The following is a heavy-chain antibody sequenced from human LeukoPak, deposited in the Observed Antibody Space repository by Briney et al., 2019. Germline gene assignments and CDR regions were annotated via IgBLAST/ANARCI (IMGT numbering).Heavy chain of an antibody. CDR3: ATGGVRDAFDI. V-gene: IGHV4-59*08. D-gene: IGHD3-16*01. Sequence: SETLSLTCTVSGGSISTYYWNWIRQPPGKGLEWIGYIYYSGSTNYNPSLKSRVTISVDTSKNQFSLKLSSVTAADTAVYYCATGGVRDAFDIWGQGTMVTVSS. J-gene: IGHJ3*02. CDR1: GGSISTYY. CDR2: IYYSGST.